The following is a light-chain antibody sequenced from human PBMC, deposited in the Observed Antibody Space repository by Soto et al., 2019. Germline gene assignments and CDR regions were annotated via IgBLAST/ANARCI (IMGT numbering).Light chain of an antibody. CDR1: QSISSW. V-gene: IGKV1-5*01. CDR2: GAS. Sequence: DIQMTQSPSTLSASVGDRVTITCRASQSISSWLAWYQQKPGKAPKLLIYGASSLESGVPSRFSGSGSGSEFTLTISSLQPDDFATYYCQQYYSYSPWTFGQGTKVDI. CDR3: QQYYSYSPWT. J-gene: IGKJ1*01.